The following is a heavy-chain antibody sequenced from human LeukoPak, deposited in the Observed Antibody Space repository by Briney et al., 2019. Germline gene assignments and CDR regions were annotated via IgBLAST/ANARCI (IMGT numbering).Heavy chain of an antibody. V-gene: IGHV3-23*01. J-gene: IGHJ4*02. CDR2: ISGDGTRT. Sequence: GRSLRLSCAASGFSFSSYAMTWARQAPVKGLEWVSAISGDGTRTYYADSVKGRFTISRDNSKNTLYLEMSSLRVEDTAIYYCAKWPEGAMDYFDYWGQGTLVTVSS. CDR3: AKWPEGAMDYFDY. D-gene: IGHD3-16*01. CDR1: GFSFSSYA.